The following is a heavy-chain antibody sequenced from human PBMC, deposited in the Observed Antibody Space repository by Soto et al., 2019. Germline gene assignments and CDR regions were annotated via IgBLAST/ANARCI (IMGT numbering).Heavy chain of an antibody. CDR3: ARQGTSRGSDYAAFDF. D-gene: IGHD3-10*01. V-gene: IGHV5-51*01. Sequence: GESLKISCQASGYTFIYFWVAWVRQVPGKGLEWMGVIYPGASDIRYSPSFEGHVTISADKSTNTAYLQWSSLEAADTAIYYCARQGTSRGSDYAAFDFCGPGTLVTVSS. J-gene: IGHJ4*02. CDR2: IYPGASDI. CDR1: GYTFIYFW.